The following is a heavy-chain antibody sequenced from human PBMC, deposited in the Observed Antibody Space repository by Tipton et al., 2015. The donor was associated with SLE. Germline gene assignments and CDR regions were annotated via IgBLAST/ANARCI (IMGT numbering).Heavy chain of an antibody. D-gene: IGHD4-11*01. J-gene: IGHJ6*02. CDR2: IYHSGST. CDR3: ARTEYSNYLVYGMDV. Sequence: TLSLTCAVYGGSFSGYYWSWIRQPPGKGLEWIGSIYHSGSTYYNPSLKSRVTISVDTSKNQFSLKLSSVTAADTAVYYCARTEYSNYLVYGMDVWGQGTTVTVSS. CDR1: GGSFSGYY. V-gene: IGHV4-34*01.